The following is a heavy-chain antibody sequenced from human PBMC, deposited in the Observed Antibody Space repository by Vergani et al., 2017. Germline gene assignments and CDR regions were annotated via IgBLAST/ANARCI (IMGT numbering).Heavy chain of an antibody. D-gene: IGHD6-19*01. CDR1: GVSIGSNSYY. CDR2: IYYTGTT. Sequence: QLQLQESGPGLVKPSETLSLTCTVSGVSIGSNSYYWGWIRQPPGKGLEWIGTIYYTGTTYYNEAHKSRLTISVETSNNQFSLNLTSVTAADTAVYYCTRHGRSGWAGYFQHWGQGTLVTASS. V-gene: IGHV4-39*01. CDR3: TRHGRSGWAGYFQH. J-gene: IGHJ1*01.